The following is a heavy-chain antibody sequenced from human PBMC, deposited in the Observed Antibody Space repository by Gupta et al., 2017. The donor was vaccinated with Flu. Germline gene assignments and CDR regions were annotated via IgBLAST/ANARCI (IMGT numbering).Heavy chain of an antibody. CDR2: ISSSGDYI. CDR3: ASPLGYCSGTSCFHS. V-gene: IGHV3-21*06. J-gene: IGHJ4*02. Sequence: EVQLVESGGGLVKPGGSLRLSCAASGFTFSSFSMNWVRQAPGKGLEWVSSISSSGDYIDYADSVRGRFTISRDNAKSSLYLQMNSLSAEDTAVYYCASPLGYCSGTSCFHSWGQGTLVTVSS. D-gene: IGHD2-8*02. CDR1: GFTFSSFS.